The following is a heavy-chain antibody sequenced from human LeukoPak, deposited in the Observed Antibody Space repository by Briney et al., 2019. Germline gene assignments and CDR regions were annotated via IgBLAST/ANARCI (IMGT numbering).Heavy chain of an antibody. Sequence: GGSLRLSCAASGFTFSSYAMSWVRQAPGKGLEWVSAISGSGGSTYYADSVKGRFTISRDNSKNTLYLQMNSLRAEDTAVYYCAKEPPHYCSSTSCSSTGWGQGTLVTVSS. CDR1: GFTFSSYA. CDR2: ISGSGGST. CDR3: AKEPPHYCSSTSCSSTG. D-gene: IGHD2-2*01. J-gene: IGHJ4*02. V-gene: IGHV3-23*01.